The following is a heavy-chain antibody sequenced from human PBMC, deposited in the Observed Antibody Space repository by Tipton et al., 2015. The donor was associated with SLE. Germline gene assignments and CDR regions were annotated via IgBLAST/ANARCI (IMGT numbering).Heavy chain of an antibody. Sequence: VQSGAEVKKPGASVKVSCKASGYTFTSYDINWVRQAPGQGLEWMGIINPSGGSTSYAQKFQGRVTMTRDTSTSTVYMEVSSLRSEDTAVYYCARAIVAAGGDYWGQGTLVTVFS. V-gene: IGHV1-46*01. CDR2: INPSGGST. D-gene: IGHD6-13*01. J-gene: IGHJ4*02. CDR3: ARAIVAAGGDY. CDR1: GYTFTSYD.